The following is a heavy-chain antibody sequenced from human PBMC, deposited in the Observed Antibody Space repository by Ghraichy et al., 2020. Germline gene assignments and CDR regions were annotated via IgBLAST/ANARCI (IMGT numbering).Heavy chain of an antibody. CDR2: IYSSSSAI. CDR1: GFTFSAYH. J-gene: IGHJ3*02. CDR3: ARVRFGELRDDAFDI. V-gene: IGHV3-48*02. Sequence: GGSLRLSCAASGFTFSAYHMNWVRQVPGKGLDWVSYIYSSSSAIYYADSVKGRFTISRDNAKNSLYLQMNSLRDEDTAVYYCARVRFGELRDDAFDIWGQGTMVTVSS. D-gene: IGHD3-10*01.